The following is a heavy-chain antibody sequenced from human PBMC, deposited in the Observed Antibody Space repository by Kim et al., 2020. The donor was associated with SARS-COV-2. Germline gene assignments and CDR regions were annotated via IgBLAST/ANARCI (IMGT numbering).Heavy chain of an antibody. J-gene: IGHJ4*03. V-gene: IGHV3-64*01. CDR1: GFTFSNYA. Sequence: GGSLRLSCAASGFTFSNYAMHWVRQAPGKRLEDVSAISSNGDNTYYANSVKGRFTISRDNSKDMLYLQMGSLRPEDMGVYYCARESATMIGHYNAFDNWGQGTLVTVSS. CDR2: ISSNGDNT. D-gene: IGHD3-22*01. CDR3: ARESATMIGHYNAFDN.